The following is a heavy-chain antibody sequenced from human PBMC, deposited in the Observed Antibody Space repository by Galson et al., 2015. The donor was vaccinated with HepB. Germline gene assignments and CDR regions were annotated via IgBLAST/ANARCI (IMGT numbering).Heavy chain of an antibody. CDR3: ARVGGKLEPRGFDY. CDR1: GGTFSSYA. CDR2: IIPILGIA. V-gene: IGHV1-69*10. Sequence: SVKVSCKASGGTFSSYAISWVRQAPGQGLEWMGGIIPILGIANYAQKFQGRVTITADKSTSTAYMELSSLRSEDTAVYYCARVGGKLEPRGFDYWGQGTLVTVSS. D-gene: IGHD1-14*01. J-gene: IGHJ4*02.